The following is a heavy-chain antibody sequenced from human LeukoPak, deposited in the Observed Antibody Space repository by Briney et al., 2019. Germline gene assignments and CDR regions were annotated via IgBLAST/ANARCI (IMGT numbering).Heavy chain of an antibody. Sequence: ASVKVPCKASGYTFTSYDINWVRQATGQGLEWMGWMNPNSGNTGYAQKFQGRVTMTRNTSISTAYMELGSLRSEDTAVYYCAKDSRRDDSSGYRLDFVFDYWGQGTLVTVSS. V-gene: IGHV1-8*01. J-gene: IGHJ4*02. CDR3: AKDSRRDDSSGYRLDFVFDY. D-gene: IGHD3-22*01. CDR2: MNPNSGNT. CDR1: GYTFTSYD.